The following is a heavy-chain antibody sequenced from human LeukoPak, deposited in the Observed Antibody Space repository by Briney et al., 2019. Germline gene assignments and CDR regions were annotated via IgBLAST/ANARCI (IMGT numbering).Heavy chain of an antibody. D-gene: IGHD2-21*02. CDR3: ARDLPDSADGFDI. J-gene: IGHJ3*02. V-gene: IGHV3-33*01. Sequence: GGSLRLSCAASGFTFTGHGMHWVRQAPGKGLEWVALIWYDASNRYYADSVKGRFAISRDNSRDTLFLQMNSLRNEDTAVYYCARDLPDSADGFDIWGQGTIVTVSS. CDR2: IWYDASNR. CDR1: GFTFTGHG.